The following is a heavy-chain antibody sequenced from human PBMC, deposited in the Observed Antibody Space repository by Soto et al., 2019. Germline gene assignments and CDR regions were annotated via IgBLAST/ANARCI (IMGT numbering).Heavy chain of an antibody. Sequence: QLQLQESGPGLVKPSETLSLTCTVSGGSISSSSYYWGWIRQPPGKGLEWIGSIYYSGSTYYNPSLKSRVTISVDTSKNQFSLKLSSVPAADTAVYYCVRDHRGWFDPWGQGTLVTVSS. CDR1: GGSISSSSYY. CDR2: IYYSGST. J-gene: IGHJ5*02. V-gene: IGHV4-39*02. CDR3: VRDHRGWFDP.